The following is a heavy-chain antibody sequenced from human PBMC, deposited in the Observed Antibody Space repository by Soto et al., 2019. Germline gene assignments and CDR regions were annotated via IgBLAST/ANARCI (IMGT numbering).Heavy chain of an antibody. V-gene: IGHV3-64*01. CDR1: GFTFSSYA. Sequence: EVQLVESGGGLVQPGGSLRLSCAASGFTFSSYAMHWVRQAPGKGLEYVSAISSNGGSTYYANSVKGRFTISSYNSKNTLYLQMGSLRAEDMAVYYCARGPGYYFDYWGPGTLVTVSS. CDR3: ARGPGYYFDY. J-gene: IGHJ4*02. CDR2: ISSNGGST.